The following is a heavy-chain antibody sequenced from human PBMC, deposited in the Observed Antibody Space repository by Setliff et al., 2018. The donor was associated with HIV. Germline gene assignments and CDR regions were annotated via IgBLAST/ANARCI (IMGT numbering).Heavy chain of an antibody. Sequence: ASVKVSCKASGYIFIDYCMHWVRQAPGQGLEWMGMINPRGGSTSYAQNFQGRVTMTRDTSTHTVYMELSSLRSEDTAVYYCAKDDRYYYDTSDSPSNWFDPWGQGSLVTVSS. CDR1: GYIFIDYC. CDR3: AKDDRYYYDTSDSPSNWFDP. D-gene: IGHD3-22*01. J-gene: IGHJ5*02. V-gene: IGHV1-46*01. CDR2: INPRGGST.